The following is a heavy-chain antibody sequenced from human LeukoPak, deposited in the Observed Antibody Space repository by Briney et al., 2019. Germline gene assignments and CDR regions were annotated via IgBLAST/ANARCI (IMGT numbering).Heavy chain of an antibody. V-gene: IGHV1-69*13. J-gene: IGHJ6*03. CDR1: GGTFSSYA. CDR2: IIPIFGTA. Sequence: GASVKVSCKASGGTFSSYAISWVRQAPGQGLEWVGGIIPIFGTANYAQKFQGRVTITADESTSTAYMELSSLRSEDTAVYYCAKDSKIVGATFRSYHYMDVWGKGTAVTVSS. CDR3: AKDSKIVGATFRSYHYMDV. D-gene: IGHD1-26*01.